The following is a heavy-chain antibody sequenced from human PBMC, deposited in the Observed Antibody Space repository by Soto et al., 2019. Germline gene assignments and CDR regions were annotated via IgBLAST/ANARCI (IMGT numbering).Heavy chain of an antibody. CDR1: GFTFSSYG. Sequence: QVQLVESGGDVVQPGRSLRLSCAASGFTFSSYGMHWVREAPGKGLEWVAVISYDGSNKYYADSVKGRFTISRDNSKNTLYLQMNSLRAEDTAVYYCAKDLAVYSSGWYDATYFDYWGQGTLVTVSS. CDR3: AKDLAVYSSGWYDATYFDY. V-gene: IGHV3-30*18. D-gene: IGHD6-19*01. CDR2: ISYDGSNK. J-gene: IGHJ4*02.